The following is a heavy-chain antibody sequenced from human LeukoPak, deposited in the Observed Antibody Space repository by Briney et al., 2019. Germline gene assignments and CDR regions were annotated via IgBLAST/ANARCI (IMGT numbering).Heavy chain of an antibody. CDR3: ARVPYDYVWGSYRPSYYFDY. CDR1: GFTFSSYA. CDR2: ISGSGGST. D-gene: IGHD3-16*02. V-gene: IGHV3-23*01. J-gene: IGHJ4*02. Sequence: GGSLRLSCAASGFTFSSYAMSWVRQAPGKGLEWVSAISGSGGSTYYADPVKGRFTISRDNSKNTLYLQMNSLRAEDTAVYYCARVPYDYVWGSYRPSYYFDYWGQGTLVTVSS.